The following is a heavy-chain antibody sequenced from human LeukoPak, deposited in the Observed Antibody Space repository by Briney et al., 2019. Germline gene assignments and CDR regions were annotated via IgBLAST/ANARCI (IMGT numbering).Heavy chain of an antibody. CDR2: VIPILGIA. V-gene: IGHV1-69*04. J-gene: IGHJ6*02. CDR3: ATEVVAATGYYYGMDV. CDR1: GGTFSSYA. D-gene: IGHD2-15*01. Sequence: SVKVSCKASGGTFSSYAISWVRQAPGQGLEWMGRVIPILGIANYAQKFQGRVTITADKSTSTAYMELSSLRSEDTGVYYCATEVVAATGYYYGMDVWGQGATVTVSS.